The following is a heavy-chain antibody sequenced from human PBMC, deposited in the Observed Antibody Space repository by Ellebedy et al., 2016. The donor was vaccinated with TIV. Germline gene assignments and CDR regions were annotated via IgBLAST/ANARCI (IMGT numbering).Heavy chain of an antibody. Sequence: GSLRLSXTVSGGSISSYYWSWIRQPPGKGLEWIGYIYYSGSTNYNPSLKSRVTISVDTSKNQFSLTLSSVTAADTAVYYCARSPLSYGSGKPDAFDIWGQGTMVTVSS. V-gene: IGHV4-59*01. CDR1: GGSISSYY. D-gene: IGHD3-10*01. CDR3: ARSPLSYGSGKPDAFDI. J-gene: IGHJ3*02. CDR2: IYYSGST.